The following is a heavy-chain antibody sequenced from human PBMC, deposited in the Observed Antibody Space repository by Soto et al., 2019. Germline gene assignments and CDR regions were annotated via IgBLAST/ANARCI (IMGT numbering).Heavy chain of an antibody. CDR1: GFTFSSYA. J-gene: IGHJ4*02. Sequence: PGGSLRLSCAASGFTFSSYAMSWVRQAPGKGLEWVSAISGSGGSTYYADSVKGRFTISRDNSKNTLYLQMNSLRAEDTAVYYCAKDPNLLWFGDSAPNVFDYWGQGTLVTVSS. CDR3: AKDPNLLWFGDSAPNVFDY. V-gene: IGHV3-23*01. D-gene: IGHD3-10*01. CDR2: ISGSGGST.